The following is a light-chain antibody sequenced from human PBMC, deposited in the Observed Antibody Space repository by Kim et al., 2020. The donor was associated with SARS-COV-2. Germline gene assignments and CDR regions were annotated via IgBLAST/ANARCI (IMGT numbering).Light chain of an antibody. CDR1: QGIRNY. V-gene: IGKV1-27*01. J-gene: IGKJ3*01. Sequence: DIQMTQSPSSLSASVGDRVTITCRASQGIRNYLAWYQQKPGTVPKLLIYASGTLQSGVPSRFSGSGSGTDFTLTISSLQPDDVATYYCQKYNSAPFAFGPGTKVDIK. CDR3: QKYNSAPFA. CDR2: ASG.